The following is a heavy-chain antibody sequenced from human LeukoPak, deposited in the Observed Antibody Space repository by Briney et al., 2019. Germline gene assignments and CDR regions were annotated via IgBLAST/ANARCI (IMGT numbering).Heavy chain of an antibody. V-gene: IGHV3-23*01. CDR3: AKAGGITVTTSWDY. CDR2: ISGSGGST. Sequence: GGSLRLSCAASGFTFSSYAMSWVRQAPGKGLEWVSAISGSGGSTYYADSVKGRFTISRDNSKNTLYLQMNSLRAEDTAVYYCAKAGGITVTTSWDYWGQGTLVTVSS. J-gene: IGHJ4*02. D-gene: IGHD4-17*01. CDR1: GFTFSSYA.